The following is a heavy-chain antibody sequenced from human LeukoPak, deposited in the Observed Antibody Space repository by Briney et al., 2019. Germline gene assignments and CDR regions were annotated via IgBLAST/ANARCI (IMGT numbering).Heavy chain of an antibody. CDR1: GGSVSSGSYY. V-gene: IGHV4-61*01. J-gene: IGHJ6*02. Sequence: PSETLSLTCTVSGGSVSSGSYYWSWIRQPPGKGLEWIGEINHSGSTNYNPSLKSRVTISVDTSKNQFSLKLSSVTAADTAVYYCARAFPWSGYYSFMGYYYYGMDVWGQGTTVTVSS. CDR2: INHSGST. D-gene: IGHD3-3*01. CDR3: ARAFPWSGYYSFMGYYYYGMDV.